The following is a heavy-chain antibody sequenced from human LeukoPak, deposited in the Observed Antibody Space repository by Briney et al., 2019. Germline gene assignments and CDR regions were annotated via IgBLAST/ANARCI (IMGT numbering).Heavy chain of an antibody. Sequence: PSETLSLTCAVYGGSFSGYYWSWIRQPPGKGLEWIGEIYHSGSTNYNPSLKSRVTISVDKSKNQFSLKLSSVTAADTAVYYCASGKGSSGDYWGQGTLVTVSS. CDR1: GGSFSGYY. V-gene: IGHV4-34*01. CDR3: ASGKGSSGDY. CDR2: IYHSGST. D-gene: IGHD6-6*01. J-gene: IGHJ4*02.